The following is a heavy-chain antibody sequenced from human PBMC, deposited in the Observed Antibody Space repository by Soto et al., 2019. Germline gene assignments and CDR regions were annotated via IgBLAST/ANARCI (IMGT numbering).Heavy chain of an antibody. D-gene: IGHD6-13*01. Sequence: QVQLQESGPGLVKPSETLSLTCTVSGGSISSYYWSWIRQPPGKGLGWIGYIYYSGSTNYNPSLKSRVTISVDTSKNQFSLKLSSVTAADTAVYYCARVMYSSSWDPPTWFDPWGQGTLVTVSS. V-gene: IGHV4-59*01. CDR2: IYYSGST. CDR1: GGSISSYY. CDR3: ARVMYSSSWDPPTWFDP. J-gene: IGHJ5*02.